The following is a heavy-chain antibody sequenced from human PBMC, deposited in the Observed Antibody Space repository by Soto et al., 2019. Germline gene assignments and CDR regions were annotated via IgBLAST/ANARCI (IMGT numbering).Heavy chain of an antibody. CDR2: ISSTSTKT. V-gene: IGHV3-11*06. Sequence: QVQLVESGGGLVKPGGSLRLSCAASGVAFSDYYMGWIRQAPGKGLEWLSYISSTSTKTNYADAVKGRFTISRDNAKNSLFLQMNSLRAEDTAVYYCAKYRYSSASLFDSWGQGILVTVSS. D-gene: IGHD6-19*01. CDR3: AKYRYSSASLFDS. J-gene: IGHJ4*02. CDR1: GVAFSDYY.